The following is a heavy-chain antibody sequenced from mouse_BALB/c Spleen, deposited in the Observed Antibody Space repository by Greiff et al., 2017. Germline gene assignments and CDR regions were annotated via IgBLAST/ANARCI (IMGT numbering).Heavy chain of an antibody. CDR3: AREGYDYDGCAY. Sequence: QVQLKESGPELVKPGASVRISCKASGYTFTSYYIHWVKQRPGQGLEWIGWIYPGNVNTKYNEKFKGKATLTADKSSSTAYMQLSSLTSEDSAVYFCAREGYDYDGCAYWGQGTLVTVSA. V-gene: IGHV1S56*01. J-gene: IGHJ3*01. D-gene: IGHD2-4*01. CDR2: IYPGNVNT. CDR1: GYTFTSYY.